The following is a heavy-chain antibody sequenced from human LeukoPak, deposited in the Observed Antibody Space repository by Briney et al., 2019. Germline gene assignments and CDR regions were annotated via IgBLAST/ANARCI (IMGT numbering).Heavy chain of an antibody. CDR3: ASQSYARFDP. J-gene: IGHJ5*02. V-gene: IGHV3-7*01. CDR2: IQPDGSVQ. CDR1: GFTFSSNW. D-gene: IGHD3-16*01. Sequence: GGSLRLSCAASGFTFSSNWMSWVRQAPGKGLEWVGNIQPDGSVQYPVDSVKGRFTISRDNARNSLFLQMNSLRVEDTAVYYCASQSYARFDPWGQGTLVTVSS.